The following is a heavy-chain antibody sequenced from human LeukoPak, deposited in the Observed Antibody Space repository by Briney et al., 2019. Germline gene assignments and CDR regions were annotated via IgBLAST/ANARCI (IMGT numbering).Heavy chain of an antibody. CDR3: ANARIAVAGTRDY. V-gene: IGHV3-23*01. CDR1: GFTFSSYA. D-gene: IGHD6-19*01. CDR2: ISGSGGST. J-gene: IGHJ4*02. Sequence: HPGGSLRLPCAASGFTFSSYAMSWVRQAPGKGLEWVSAISGSGGSTYYADSVKGRFTISRDNSKNTLYLQMNSLRAEDTAVYYCANARIAVAGTRDYWGQGTLVPVSS.